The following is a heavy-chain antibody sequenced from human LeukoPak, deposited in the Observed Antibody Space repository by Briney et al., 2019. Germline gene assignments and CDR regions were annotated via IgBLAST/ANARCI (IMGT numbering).Heavy chain of an antibody. V-gene: IGHV3-48*03. CDR2: MSTSGNTK. D-gene: IGHD3-16*01. J-gene: IGHJ5*02. CDR3: ARGLPRRGWFYH. CDR1: GFTLSSYE. Sequence: GGSLRLSCAASGFTLSSYEMNWVRQAPGKGLEWVSYMSTSGNTKYYADSVKGRFTISRDNAKNSLYLQINSLRADDTAVYYCARGLPRRGWFYHWGQGTPVTVSS.